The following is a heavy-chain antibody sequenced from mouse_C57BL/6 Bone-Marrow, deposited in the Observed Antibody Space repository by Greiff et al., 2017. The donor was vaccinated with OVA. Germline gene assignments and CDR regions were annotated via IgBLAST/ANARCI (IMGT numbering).Heavy chain of an antibody. J-gene: IGHJ2*01. CDR3: ARSGRGDTLFDY. CDR1: GYTFTSYT. V-gene: IGHV1-4*01. D-gene: IGHD3-3*01. CDR2: INPSSGYT. Sequence: VQLQQSGAELARPGASVKMSCKASGYTFTSYTMHWVKQRPGQGLEWIGYINPSSGYTKYNQKFKDKATLTADKSSSTAYMQLSSLTSEDSAVYYCARSGRGDTLFDYWGQGTTLTVSS.